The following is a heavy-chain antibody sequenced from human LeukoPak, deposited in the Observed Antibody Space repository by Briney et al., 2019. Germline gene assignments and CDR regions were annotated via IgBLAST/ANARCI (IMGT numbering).Heavy chain of an antibody. J-gene: IGHJ5*02. V-gene: IGHV5-51*01. D-gene: IGHD1-26*01. CDR3: ARSVLLRYNWFDR. CDR1: GYSFSTYW. Sequence: GESLKISCKGSGYSFSTYWIGWVRQMPGKGLEWMGIIYPGDSDTRYSPSFQGQVTISADKSISTAYLQWSSLKASDTAMYYCARSVLLRYNWFDRWGQGTLVTVSS. CDR2: IYPGDSDT.